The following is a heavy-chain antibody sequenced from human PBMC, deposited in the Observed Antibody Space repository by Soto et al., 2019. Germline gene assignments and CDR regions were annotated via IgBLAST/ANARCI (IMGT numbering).Heavy chain of an antibody. CDR3: AKERVVGWYCFDY. Sequence: QVQLVESGGGVVQPGRSLRLSCAASGFTFSSYGMHWVRQAPGKGLEWVAAISYDGSNKYYADSVKGRLPISRDNSKNTLYLQMKSGRAEDPAVYYCAKERVVGWYCFDYWGQGTMVTVS. D-gene: IGHD1-1*01. V-gene: IGHV3-33*05. J-gene: IGHJ4*02. CDR1: GFTFSSYG. CDR2: ISYDGSNK.